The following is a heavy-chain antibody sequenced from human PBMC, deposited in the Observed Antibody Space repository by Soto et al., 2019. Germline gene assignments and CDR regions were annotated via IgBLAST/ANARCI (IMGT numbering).Heavy chain of an antibody. CDR1: GLTVSRNN. J-gene: IGHJ2*01. Sequence: EVQVVESGGGLVQPGGSLRLSCAASGLTVSRNNMNWVRQAPGKGLEWVSVIYSGGTTLYADSVKGRFTISRDNSKNTLYLQMNSLRAEDSAVYYCARGRYFDLWGRGTLVTVSS. V-gene: IGHV3-66*01. CDR2: IYSGGTT. CDR3: ARGRYFDL.